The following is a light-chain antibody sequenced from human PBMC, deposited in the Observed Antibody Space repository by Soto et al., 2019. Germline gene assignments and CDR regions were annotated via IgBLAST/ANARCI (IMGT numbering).Light chain of an antibody. J-gene: IGKJ2*01. V-gene: IGKV3-20*01. Sequence: EIVLTQSPGTLSLSPGERATLSCRASPSVSSSYLAWYQQKPGQAPRLLIYGASSSATGIPDRFSGSGSGTDFNLTIRRLEPEDFAVYYCQQYGSSPEYTFGQAPKLEIK. CDR2: GAS. CDR1: PSVSSSY. CDR3: QQYGSSPEYT.